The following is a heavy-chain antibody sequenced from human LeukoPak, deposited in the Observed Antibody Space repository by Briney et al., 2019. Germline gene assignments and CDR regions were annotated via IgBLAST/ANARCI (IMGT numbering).Heavy chain of an antibody. CDR2: IYYSGST. J-gene: IGHJ4*02. CDR1: GGSISSYY. CDR3: ARVPGYYDSSGYYHRGYYFDY. Sequence: PSETLSLTCTVSGGSISSYYWSWIRQPPAKGLEGIGYIYYSGSTNYNPSLKSRVTISVDKSKNQFSLKLSSVTAADTAVYYCARVPGYYDSSGYYHRGYYFDYWGQGTLVTVSS. D-gene: IGHD3-22*01. V-gene: IGHV4-59*12.